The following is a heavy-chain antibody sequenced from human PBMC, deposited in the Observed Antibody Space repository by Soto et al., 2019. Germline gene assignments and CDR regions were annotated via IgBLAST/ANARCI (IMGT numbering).Heavy chain of an antibody. Sequence: PXGSLRLSCEAAVFNFNTYEMNWVRQAPGKGLEWISYITGSGKTVKYADSVKGRFTTSRDNAKNLVFLQLNSLRAEDTAVYYCATQGYSSGRNYFDYWGQGTLVTVSS. V-gene: IGHV3-48*03. CDR1: VFNFNTYE. CDR3: ATQGYSSGRNYFDY. CDR2: ITGSGKTV. J-gene: IGHJ4*02. D-gene: IGHD6-19*01.